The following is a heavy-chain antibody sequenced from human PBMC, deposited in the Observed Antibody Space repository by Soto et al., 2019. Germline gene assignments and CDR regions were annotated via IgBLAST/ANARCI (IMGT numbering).Heavy chain of an antibody. CDR1: VYSFTSYW. Sequence: PGESLKISCKGSVYSFTSYWISWLRQMPVKGLEWMGRIDPSDSYTNYSPSFQGHVTISAEKSISTAYLQWSSLKASDTAMYYCPSASGKGEYYYCYGMDFWGQGTTVTVSS. V-gene: IGHV5-10-1*01. CDR2: IDPSDSYT. D-gene: IGHD6-13*01. CDR3: PSASGKGEYYYCYGMDF. J-gene: IGHJ6*01.